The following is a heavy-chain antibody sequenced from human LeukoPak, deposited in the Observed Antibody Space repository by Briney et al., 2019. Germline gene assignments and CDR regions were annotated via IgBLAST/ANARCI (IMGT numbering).Heavy chain of an antibody. J-gene: IGHJ4*02. CDR1: GFTFSSYA. CDR2: ISYDGSNK. V-gene: IGHV3-30*04. CDR3: AKGDFDY. Sequence: GGSLRLSCAASGFTFSSYAMHWVRQAPGKGLEWVAVISYDGSNKYYADSVKGRFTISRDNSKNTLYLQMNSLRAEDTAVYYCAKGDFDYWGQGTLVTVSS.